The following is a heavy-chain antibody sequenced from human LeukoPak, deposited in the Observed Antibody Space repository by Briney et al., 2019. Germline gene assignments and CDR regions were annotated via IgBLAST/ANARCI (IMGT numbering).Heavy chain of an antibody. V-gene: IGHV4-61*02. J-gene: IGHJ3*02. CDR2: IYTSGST. CDR3: ARGRNRDVFDI. Sequence: SETLSLTCTVSGGSISGDYYYWSWIRQPAGKGLEWIGRIYTSGSTNYNPSLKSRVTVSIDTFKDQFSLKLTSVTAADTAVYYCARGRNRDVFDIWGQGRLVIVSS. D-gene: IGHD1-14*01. CDR1: GGSISGDYYY.